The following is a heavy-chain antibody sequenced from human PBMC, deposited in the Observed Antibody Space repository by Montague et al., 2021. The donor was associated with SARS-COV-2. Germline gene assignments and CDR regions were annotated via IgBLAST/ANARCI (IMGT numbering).Heavy chain of an antibody. CDR3: ARGRGLAVLFDFYYYGMDV. J-gene: IGHJ6*02. D-gene: IGHD3-3*02. CDR1: GGSFSGYY. Sequence: SETLSLTCAVYGGSFSGYYWSWICQPAGKGLEWIGRIYASGYTNYNPSLKSRVTMSVDTSKNQFSLKLSSVTAADTAVYYCARGRGLAVLFDFYYYGMDVWGQGTTVTVSS. V-gene: IGHV4-59*10. CDR2: IYASGYT.